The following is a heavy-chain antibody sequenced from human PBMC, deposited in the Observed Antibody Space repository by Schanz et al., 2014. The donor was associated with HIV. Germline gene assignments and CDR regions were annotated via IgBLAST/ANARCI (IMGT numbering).Heavy chain of an antibody. V-gene: IGHV1-69*01. J-gene: IGHJ6*02. CDR3: SRGVKWEGLMDV. CDR2: ITPIFDTA. CDR1: GGTFNSYA. Sequence: QVQLVQSGAEVKKPGSSVKVSCKASGGTFNSYAISWVRQAPGQGLEWMGGITPIFDTANYAQKFQGRVTITADESTSTAYMELSSLRSEDTAVYYCSRGVKWEGLMDVWGQGTTVTVSS. D-gene: IGHD1-26*01.